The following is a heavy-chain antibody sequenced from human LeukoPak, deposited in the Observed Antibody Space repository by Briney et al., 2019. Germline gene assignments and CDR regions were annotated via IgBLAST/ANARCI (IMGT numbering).Heavy chain of an antibody. CDR2: ISASGGST. CDR3: AKEGDYCSSTICYADY. CDR1: GFSFSSYG. J-gene: IGHJ4*02. V-gene: IGHV3-23*01. D-gene: IGHD2-2*01. Sequence: GGTLRLSCAASGFSFSSYGMSWVRQAPGKGLEWVSSISASGGSTYYADSVKGHFTISRDNSKNTLYLQMNSLRAEDTAVYYCAKEGDYCSSTICYADYWGQGTLVTVSS.